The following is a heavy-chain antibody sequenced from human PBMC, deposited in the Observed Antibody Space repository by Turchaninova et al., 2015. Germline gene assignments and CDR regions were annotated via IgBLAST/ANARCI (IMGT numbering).Heavy chain of an antibody. J-gene: IGHJ5*02. V-gene: IGHV4-61*01. D-gene: IGHD6-19*01. Sequence: GPGLVKPSETLSLTCSVSGGSVSSGSYYWSWIRQPPGKGLEWIGYISYSGSTNYNPSLKSRVTMSVDTSKNQFSLRLSAVTAADTAVYYCAGVGVAGYWFDPWGQGTLVIVSS. CDR3: AGVGVAGYWFDP. CDR1: GGSVSSGSYY. CDR2: ISYSGST.